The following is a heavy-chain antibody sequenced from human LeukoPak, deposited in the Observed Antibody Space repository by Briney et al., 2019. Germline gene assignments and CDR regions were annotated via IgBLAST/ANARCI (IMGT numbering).Heavy chain of an antibody. CDR1: GFTFSSYA. V-gene: IGHV3-23*01. D-gene: IGHD2-15*01. CDR2: ISGSGGST. J-gene: IGHJ3*02. Sequence: GGSLRLSCAASGFTFSSYAMSWVRQAPGKGLEWVSAISGSGGSTYYADSVKGRFTISRDNSKNTLYLQMNSLRAEDTAVYYCARGPGLIVVVVAAADAFDIWGQGTMVTVSS. CDR3: ARGPGLIVVVVAAADAFDI.